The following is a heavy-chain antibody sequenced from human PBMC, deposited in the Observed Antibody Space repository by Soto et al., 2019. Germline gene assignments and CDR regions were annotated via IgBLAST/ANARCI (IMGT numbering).Heavy chain of an antibody. CDR2: IYYSGST. Sequence: SETLSLTCAVSGYSISSSNWWGWIRQPPGKGLEWIGYIYYSGSTYYNPSLKSRVTISVDTSKNQFSLKLSSVTAADTAVYYCARAPPRYDYVWGSYVVYFDYWGQGTLVTVSS. V-gene: IGHV4-28*03. J-gene: IGHJ4*02. D-gene: IGHD3-16*01. CDR1: GYSISSSNW. CDR3: ARAPPRYDYVWGSYVVYFDY.